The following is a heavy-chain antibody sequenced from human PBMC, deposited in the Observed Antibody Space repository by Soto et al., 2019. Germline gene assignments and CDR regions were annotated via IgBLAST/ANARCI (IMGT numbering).Heavy chain of an antibody. V-gene: IGHV3-21*01. CDR2: ISGGSEYI. CDR3: ARGETVAPRPRFDY. Sequence: DVQLVESGGGLVKPGGSLRLSCAASEFTFSSYSMNWVRQAPGKGLEWVSSISGGSEYILYADSVKGRFTISRDNAKNSMYLQMNYLRVEDTPMYFCARGETVAPRPRFDYWGQGALVTVSS. J-gene: IGHJ4*02. D-gene: IGHD6-6*01. CDR1: EFTFSSYS.